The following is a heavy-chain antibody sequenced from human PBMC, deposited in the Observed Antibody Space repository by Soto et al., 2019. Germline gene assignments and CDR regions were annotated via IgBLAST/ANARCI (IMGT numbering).Heavy chain of an antibody. V-gene: IGHV3-7*03. CDR2: IRPDGYGP. Sequence: EVQLVQSGGGLVQPGGSLRLSCVGSGFTFSDFYMNWVRQAPGKGLEWVANIRPDGYGPNLVESVKGRFTTSRDNAKNSLFLEMNRLKADEHGLYYCAGWGGHDYNYWGQGILVTVSS. CDR1: GFTFSDFY. J-gene: IGHJ4*02. D-gene: IGHD4-4*01. CDR3: AGWGGHDYNY.